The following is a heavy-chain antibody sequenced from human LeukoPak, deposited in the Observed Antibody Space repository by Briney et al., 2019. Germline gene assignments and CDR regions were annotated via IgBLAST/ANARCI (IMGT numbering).Heavy chain of an antibody. CDR3: ARAPITMVRGVIYYYYMDV. CDR2: ISYDGSNK. Sequence: TGGSLRLSCAASGFTFSSYAMHWVRQAPGKGLEWVAVISYDGSNKYYADSVKGRFTISRDNSKNTLYLQMNSLRAEDTAVYYCARAPITMVRGVIYYYYMDVWGKGTTVTVSS. J-gene: IGHJ6*03. D-gene: IGHD3-10*01. V-gene: IGHV3-30-3*01. CDR1: GFTFSSYA.